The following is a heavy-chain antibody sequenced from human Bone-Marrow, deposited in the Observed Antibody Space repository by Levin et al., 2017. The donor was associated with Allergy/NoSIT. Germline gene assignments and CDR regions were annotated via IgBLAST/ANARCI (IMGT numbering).Heavy chain of an antibody. Sequence: QTGGSLRLSCAVSGFTVSNNYMSWVRQAPGKGLEWVSVIYSAGSTYYADSVRGRFTISRDNSKNTLFLQMNSLRADDTAVYYCARGGPYGYWGQGTLVTVSS. CDR2: IYSAGST. D-gene: IGHD3-16*01. CDR3: ARGGPYGY. V-gene: IGHV3-53*01. J-gene: IGHJ4*02. CDR1: GFTVSNNY.